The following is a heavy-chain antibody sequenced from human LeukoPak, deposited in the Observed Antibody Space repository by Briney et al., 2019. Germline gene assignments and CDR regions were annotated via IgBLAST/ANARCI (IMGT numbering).Heavy chain of an antibody. CDR1: GFTFSSYA. Sequence: PGGSLRLSCAASGFTFSSYAMHWVRQAPGKGLEWVAVISYDGSNKYYADSVKGRFTISRDNSKNTLYLQMNSLRAEDTAVYYCAKEDIVVVVAATRRYFQHWGQGTLVTVSS. CDR2: ISYDGSNK. D-gene: IGHD2-15*01. J-gene: IGHJ1*01. CDR3: AKEDIVVVVAATRRYFQH. V-gene: IGHV3-30-3*01.